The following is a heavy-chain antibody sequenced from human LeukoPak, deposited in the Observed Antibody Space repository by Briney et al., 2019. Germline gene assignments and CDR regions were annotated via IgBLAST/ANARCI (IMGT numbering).Heavy chain of an antibody. CDR3: AKDMEGYCSGGSCQTTFDY. Sequence: GGSLRLSCVASGFTFSSYWMSWVRQTTGKGLECVAKIREDGSEKSYVDSVKGRFTISRDNAKNSLYLQMNSLRAEDTAVYYCAKDMEGYCSGGSCQTTFDYWGQGTLVTVSS. CDR2: IREDGSEK. CDR1: GFTFSSYW. V-gene: IGHV3-7*03. J-gene: IGHJ4*02. D-gene: IGHD2-15*01.